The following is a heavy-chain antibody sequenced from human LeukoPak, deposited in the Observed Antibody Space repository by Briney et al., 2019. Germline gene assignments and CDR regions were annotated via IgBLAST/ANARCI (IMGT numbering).Heavy chain of an antibody. J-gene: IGHJ4*02. Sequence: GGSLRLSCAASGFTVSSNYMSWVRQAPGKGLEWVASIKQDGSEKYYVDSVKGRFTISRDNAKNSLYLQMNSLRVEDTAVYYCASAGTTGSYSRVDYWGQGTLVTVSS. D-gene: IGHD3-10*01. CDR1: GFTVSSNY. CDR2: IKQDGSEK. V-gene: IGHV3-7*01. CDR3: ASAGTTGSYSRVDY.